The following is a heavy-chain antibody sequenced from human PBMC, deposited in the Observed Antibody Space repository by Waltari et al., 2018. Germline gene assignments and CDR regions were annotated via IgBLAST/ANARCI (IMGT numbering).Heavy chain of an antibody. CDR2: IYTSGST. V-gene: IGHV4-61*02. J-gene: IGHJ6*03. Sequence: QVQLQESGPGLVKPSQTLSLTCTVSGGSISSGSYYWRWIRQPAGKGLEWIGRIYTSGSTNYNPSLKSRVTISVDTSKNQFSLKLSSVTAADTAVYYCARVHPVPYYYYMDVWGKGTTDTVSS. CDR3: ARVHPVPYYYYMDV. CDR1: GGSISSGSYY.